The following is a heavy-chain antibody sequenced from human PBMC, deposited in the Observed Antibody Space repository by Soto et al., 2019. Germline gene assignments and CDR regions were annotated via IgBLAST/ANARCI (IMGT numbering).Heavy chain of an antibody. CDR1: GYTFTNNY. J-gene: IGHJ5*02. V-gene: IGHV1-46*01. D-gene: IGHD6-6*01. CDR3: ARAVYSSSDNWFHL. CDR2: INPNCGST. Sequence: APVKVFRKASGYTFTNNYMHWLRQAPGQGLDWIGMINPNCGSTSYSQIFQGRVTMTRDMSTSTVYMELISLRSDDTAGYYCARAVYSSSDNWFHLW.